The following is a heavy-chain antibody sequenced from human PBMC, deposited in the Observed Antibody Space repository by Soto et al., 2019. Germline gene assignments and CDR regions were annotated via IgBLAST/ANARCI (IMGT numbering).Heavy chain of an antibody. V-gene: IGHV3-30*03. J-gene: IGHJ6*02. CDR1: GFTFNSYG. CDR3: ARTRSAWSDFHYYSLDV. CDR2: ISYDSTKT. Sequence: QVQLVESGGGAVQHGRSLRLSCAASGFTFNSYGMHWVRQGPGNGLEWVAFISYDSTKTYYADSVKGRFTISRDNSNSARYVQMNSLTGEGTAVYYCARTRSAWSDFHYYSLDVWGQGTTVTVSS. D-gene: IGHD1-26*01.